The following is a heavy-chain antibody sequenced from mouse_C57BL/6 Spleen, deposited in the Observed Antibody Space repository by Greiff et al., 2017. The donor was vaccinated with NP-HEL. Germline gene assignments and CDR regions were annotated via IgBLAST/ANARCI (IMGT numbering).Heavy chain of an antibody. D-gene: IGHD2-5*01. CDR2: IDPSDSYT. CDR1: GYTFTSYW. J-gene: IGHJ2*01. CDR3: ASACYSNYEGDY. Sequence: QVQLQQPGAELVMPGASVKLSCKASGYTFTSYWMHWVKQRPGQGLEWIGEIDPSDSYTNYNQKFKGKSTLTVDKSSSTAYMQLSSLTSEDSAVYYCASACYSNYEGDYWGQGTTLTVSS. V-gene: IGHV1-69*01.